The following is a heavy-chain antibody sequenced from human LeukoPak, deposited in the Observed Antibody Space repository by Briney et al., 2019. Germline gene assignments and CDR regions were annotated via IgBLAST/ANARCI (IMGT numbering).Heavy chain of an antibody. CDR2: TYYRSKWYN. Sequence: SQTLSLTCAISGDNVSGNSTAYNWIRQSPSRGLEWLGRTYYRSKWYNDYAVSVKSRITVNPDTSRNQLPLQLNSVTPEDTAVYYCARGGQGDGYSADEAFDFWGQGTMVTVSS. D-gene: IGHD5-24*01. J-gene: IGHJ3*01. CDR1: GDNVSGNSTA. V-gene: IGHV6-1*01. CDR3: ARGGQGDGYSADEAFDF.